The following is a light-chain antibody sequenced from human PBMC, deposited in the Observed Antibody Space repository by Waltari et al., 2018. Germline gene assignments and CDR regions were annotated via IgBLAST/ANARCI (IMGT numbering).Light chain of an antibody. CDR1: RSITSN. CDR3: QQYNNWLPLT. V-gene: IGKV3-15*01. Sequence: EIVLTPSPVILSVSPGERTTLSCRASRSITSNLAWYQQKPGQSPRLLIYGASIRAAGIPARFSGSGSGTEFTLTISSLQSEDFAVYYCQQYNNWLPLTFGGGTKVEIK. J-gene: IGKJ4*01. CDR2: GAS.